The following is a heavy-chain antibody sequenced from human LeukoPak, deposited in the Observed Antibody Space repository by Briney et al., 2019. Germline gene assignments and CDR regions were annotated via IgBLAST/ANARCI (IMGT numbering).Heavy chain of an antibody. V-gene: IGHV4-59*01. CDR2: IYYSGST. Sequence: SETLSPTCTVSGGSISSYYWSWIRQPPGKGLEWIGYIYYSGSTNYNPSLKSRVTISVDTSKNQFSLKLSSVTAADTAVYYCARDEPYYYGMDVWGQGTTVTVSS. D-gene: IGHD1-14*01. CDR1: GGSISSYY. J-gene: IGHJ6*02. CDR3: ARDEPYYYGMDV.